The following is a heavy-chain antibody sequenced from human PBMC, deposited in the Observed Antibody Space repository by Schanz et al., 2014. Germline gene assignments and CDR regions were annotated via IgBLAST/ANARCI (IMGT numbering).Heavy chain of an antibody. CDR3: ARVTTGYDS. CDR1: GYSFSAYY. J-gene: IGHJ4*02. CDR2: INPTSGAT. D-gene: IGHD5-12*01. V-gene: IGHV1-2*02. Sequence: QVQLVQSGAEVRKPGASVRVSCKASGYSFSAYYIHWMRQAPGQGLGWLGWINPTSGATSSARKFQCRVTMPRDTSSSPVYMQPSGLTSGKTAIYYCARVTTGYDSWGQGALVTVSS.